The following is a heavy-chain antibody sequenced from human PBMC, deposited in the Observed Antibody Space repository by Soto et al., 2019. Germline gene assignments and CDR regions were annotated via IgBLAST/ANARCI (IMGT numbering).Heavy chain of an antibody. CDR1: GGTFSSYA. Sequence: QVQLVQTGDEVKKPGSSVKVSCKASGGTFSSYAISWVRQAPGQGLEWMGGIIAIFGTANYAQKFQGRVTITADKSTSTAYMELSSLRSEDTAVYYCARVVLPFLEWSTNWFDPWGQGTLVTVS. D-gene: IGHD3-3*01. V-gene: IGHV1-69*06. CDR3: ARVVLPFLEWSTNWFDP. CDR2: IIAIFGTA. J-gene: IGHJ5*02.